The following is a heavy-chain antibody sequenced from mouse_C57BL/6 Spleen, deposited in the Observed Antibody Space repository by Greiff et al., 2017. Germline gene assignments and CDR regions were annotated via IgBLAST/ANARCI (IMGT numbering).Heavy chain of an antibody. CDR2: INYDGSST. V-gene: IGHV5-16*01. CDR3: ARDHYYGSSYDYAMDY. CDR1: GFTFSDYY. Sequence: EVKLVESEGGLVQPGSSMKLSCTASGFTFSDYYMAWVRQVPEKGLEWVANINYDGSSTYYLDSLKSRFIISRDNAKNILYLQMSSLKSEDTATYYCARDHYYGSSYDYAMDYWGQGTSVTVSS. J-gene: IGHJ4*01. D-gene: IGHD1-1*01.